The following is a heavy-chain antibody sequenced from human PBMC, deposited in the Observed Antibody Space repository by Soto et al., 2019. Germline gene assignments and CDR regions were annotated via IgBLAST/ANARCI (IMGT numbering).Heavy chain of an antibody. Sequence: SETLSLTCTVSGGSISSYYWSWIRQPPGKGLEWIGYIYYSGSTNYNPSLKSRVTIAVDTSKNQFSLKLSSVTAADTAVYYCARAVAGPNYFDYWGQGXLVTVAS. J-gene: IGHJ4*02. CDR1: GGSISSYY. D-gene: IGHD6-19*01. CDR2: IYYSGST. CDR3: ARAVAGPNYFDY. V-gene: IGHV4-59*01.